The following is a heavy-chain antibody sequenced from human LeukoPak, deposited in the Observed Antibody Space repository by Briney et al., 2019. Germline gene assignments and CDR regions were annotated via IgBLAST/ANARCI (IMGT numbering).Heavy chain of an antibody. CDR3: ATVGGSGSYDAFDI. Sequence: GASVKVSCKASGYTFTSYDINRVRQATGQGLEWMGWMNPNSGNTGYAQKFQGRVTMTRNTSISTAYMELSSLRSEDTAVYYCATVGGSGSYDAFDIWGQGTMVTVSS. D-gene: IGHD3-10*01. V-gene: IGHV1-8*01. CDR2: MNPNSGNT. CDR1: GYTFTSYD. J-gene: IGHJ3*02.